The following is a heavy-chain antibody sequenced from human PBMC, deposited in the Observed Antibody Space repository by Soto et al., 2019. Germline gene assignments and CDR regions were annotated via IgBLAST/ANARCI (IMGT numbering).Heavy chain of an antibody. J-gene: IGHJ4*02. Sequence: QMQLVQSGPEVKKPGTSLKVSCKASGFTFTSSAVQWVRQARGQRLEWIGWIVVGSGNTNYAQKFQERGTITRDMSTSTAYMELSSLRSEDTAVYYCAAGRELPLLLAYWGQGTLVTVSS. CDR1: GFTFTSSA. V-gene: IGHV1-58*01. D-gene: IGHD1-26*01. CDR2: IVVGSGNT. CDR3: AAGRELPLLLAY.